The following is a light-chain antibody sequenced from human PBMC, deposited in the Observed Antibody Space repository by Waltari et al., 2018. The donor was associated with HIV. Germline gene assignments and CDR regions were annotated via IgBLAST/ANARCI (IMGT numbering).Light chain of an antibody. V-gene: IGKV1-39*01. CDR3: QQSYSGLT. CDR2: AES. Sequence: DIQMTQSPSSLSAYLGDRVTITGRASQTINIYLNWYRQKPVKAPDLLIYAESSFLIGVPSRCSGTGSVTDFTLTINGLQGEDYATYYCQQSYSGLTFGPGTKVDV. CDR1: QTINIY. J-gene: IGKJ3*01.